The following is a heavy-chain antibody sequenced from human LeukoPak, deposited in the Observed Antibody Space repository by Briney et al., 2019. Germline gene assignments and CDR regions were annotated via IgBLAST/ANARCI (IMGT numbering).Heavy chain of an antibody. CDR1: GFTVSSNY. CDR2: IYSGGST. J-gene: IGHJ6*02. Sequence: PGGSLRLSCAASGFTVSSNYMSWVRQAPGKGLEWVSVIYSGGSTYYADSVKGRFTISRDNSKNTLYLQMNSLRAEDTAVYYCARKDGGDYYYYGMDVWGQGTTVTVSS. CDR3: ARKDGGDYYYYGMDV. D-gene: IGHD2-15*01. V-gene: IGHV3-53*01.